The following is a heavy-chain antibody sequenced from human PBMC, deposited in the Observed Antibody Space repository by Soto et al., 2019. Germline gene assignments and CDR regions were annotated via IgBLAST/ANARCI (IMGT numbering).Heavy chain of an antibody. Sequence: PGGSLRLSCAASGFTFSSYGMHWVRQAPGKGLEWVAVIWYDGSNKYYADSVKGRFTISRDNSKNTLYLQMNSLRAEDTAVYYCATEQRAIITMVRGDTFDSYYYYYGMDVCGQGTTVTVSS. CDR1: GFTFSSYG. D-gene: IGHD3-10*01. J-gene: IGHJ6*02. V-gene: IGHV3-33*01. CDR2: IWYDGSNK. CDR3: ATEQRAIITMVRGDTFDSYYYYYGMDV.